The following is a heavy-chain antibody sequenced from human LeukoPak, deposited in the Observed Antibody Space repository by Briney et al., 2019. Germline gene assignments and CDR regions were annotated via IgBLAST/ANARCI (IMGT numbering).Heavy chain of an antibody. CDR2: IKSKTDDGTT. CDR1: GFTFSNAW. Sequence: PGGSLRPSCAASGFTFSNAWMSWVRQVPGKGLEWVGRIKSKTDDGTTDYAAPVIGRFNISRDDSKNTLYLQMNSLKSEDTALYYCTTGGLWYVDYWGQGILVTVSS. J-gene: IGHJ4*02. D-gene: IGHD6-13*01. CDR3: TTGGLWYVDY. V-gene: IGHV3-15*01.